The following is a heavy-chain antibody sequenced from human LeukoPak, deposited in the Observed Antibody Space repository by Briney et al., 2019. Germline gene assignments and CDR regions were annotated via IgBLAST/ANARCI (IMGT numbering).Heavy chain of an antibody. Sequence: GALRLSCAASGFTFSSYGMHWVRQAPGKGLEWVAVISYDGSNKYYADSVKGRFTISRDNSKNTLYLQMNSLRAEGTAVYYCAKDLHSSDDYWGQGTLVTVSS. CDR3: AKDLHSSDDY. D-gene: IGHD6-19*01. V-gene: IGHV3-30*18. CDR1: GFTFSSYG. J-gene: IGHJ4*02. CDR2: ISYDGSNK.